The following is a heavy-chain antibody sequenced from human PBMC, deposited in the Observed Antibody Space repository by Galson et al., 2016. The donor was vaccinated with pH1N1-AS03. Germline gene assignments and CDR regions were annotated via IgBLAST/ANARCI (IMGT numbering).Heavy chain of an antibody. Sequence: SLRLSCAASGFTFSDYYMSWIRQTPGKGLEWVSYISGSGATIYYADSVKGRFSIPRDSAKNSLFLQMNSLRVEDTAVYYCARSSYDILTNPLYWGQGVPVTVSS. CDR1: GFTFSDYY. J-gene: IGHJ4*02. V-gene: IGHV3-11*01. CDR3: ARSSYDILTNPLY. D-gene: IGHD3-9*01. CDR2: ISGSGATI.